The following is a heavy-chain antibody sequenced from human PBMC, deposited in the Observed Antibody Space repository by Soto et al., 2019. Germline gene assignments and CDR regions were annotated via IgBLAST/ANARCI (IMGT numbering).Heavy chain of an antibody. V-gene: IGHV1-69*13. CDR3: ASAPLSYYYDSSGWASGAFDI. Sequence: SVKVSCKASGGTFSSYAISWVRQAPGQGLEWMGGIIPIFGTANYAQKFQGRVTITADESTSTSYMELSSLRSEDTAVYYCASAPLSYYYDSSGWASGAFDIWGQGTMVTVSS. CDR1: GGTFSSYA. CDR2: IIPIFGTA. J-gene: IGHJ3*02. D-gene: IGHD3-22*01.